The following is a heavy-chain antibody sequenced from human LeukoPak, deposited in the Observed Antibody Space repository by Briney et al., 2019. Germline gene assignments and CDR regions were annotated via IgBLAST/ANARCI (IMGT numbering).Heavy chain of an antibody. CDR2: ISVYNGNT. V-gene: IGHV1-18*01. D-gene: IGHD4-17*01. CDR3: ARSPPGDGDHDY. CDR1: GYIFTTYV. Sequence: ASVKVSCKASGYIFTTYVISWVRQAPGQGLEWMGWISVYNGNTNFAQKFQGRLTMTTDTATSTAYMELRSLRSDDTAVYYCARSPPGDGDHDYWGQGTLVTVSS. J-gene: IGHJ4*02.